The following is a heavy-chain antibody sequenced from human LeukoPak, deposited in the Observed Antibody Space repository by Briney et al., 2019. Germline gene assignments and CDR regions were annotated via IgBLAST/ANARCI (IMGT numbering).Heavy chain of an antibody. V-gene: IGHV4-30-4*01. Sequence: SETLSLTCTVSGGSISSGDYYWSWIRQPPGKGLEWIGEINHSGSTNYNPSLKSRVTISVDTSKNQFSLKLSSVTAADTAVYYCARLSSSSTGGIDYWGQGTLVTVSS. CDR2: INHSGST. CDR1: GGSISSGDYY. D-gene: IGHD6-13*01. J-gene: IGHJ4*02. CDR3: ARLSSSSTGGIDY.